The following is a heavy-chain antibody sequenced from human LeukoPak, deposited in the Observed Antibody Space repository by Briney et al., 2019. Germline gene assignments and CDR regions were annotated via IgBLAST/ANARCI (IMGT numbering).Heavy chain of an antibody. Sequence: SETLSLTCAVYGGSFSGYYWSWIRQPPGKGLEWIGEINHSGSTNYNPSLKSRVTISVDTSKNQFSLELSSVTAADTAVYYCARGYCGGDCSLKNWFDPWGQGTLVTVSS. J-gene: IGHJ5*02. D-gene: IGHD2-21*02. CDR1: GGSFSGYY. CDR2: INHSGST. V-gene: IGHV4-34*01. CDR3: ARGYCGGDCSLKNWFDP.